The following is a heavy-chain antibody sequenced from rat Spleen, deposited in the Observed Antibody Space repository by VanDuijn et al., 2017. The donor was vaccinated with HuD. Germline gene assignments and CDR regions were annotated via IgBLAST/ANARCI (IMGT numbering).Heavy chain of an antibody. CDR3: ARDGSGDDFDY. J-gene: IGHJ2*01. V-gene: IGHV2-43*01. CDR1: GFSLTRYH. D-gene: IGHD3-7*01. CDR2: IWTGGST. Sequence: QVQLKESGPGLVQPSQTLSLTCTVSGFSLTRYHVSWVRQPPGKGLEWMGLIWTGGSTASNSLLKSRLNISRDTSKSQVFLKMNSLQTEDTATYYCARDGSGDDFDYWGQGVMVTVSS.